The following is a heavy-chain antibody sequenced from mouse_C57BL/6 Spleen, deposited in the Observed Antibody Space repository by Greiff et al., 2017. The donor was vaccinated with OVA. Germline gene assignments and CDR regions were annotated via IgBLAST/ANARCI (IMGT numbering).Heavy chain of an antibody. CDR3: AGAVYDGYYWFAY. V-gene: IGHV3-1*01. Sequence: ESGPGMVKPSQSLSLTCTVTGYSITSGYDWHWIRHFPGNKLEWMGYISYSGSTNYNPYLKSRISITHDTSKNHFFLKLNSVTTEDTATYYCAGAVYDGYYWFAYWGQGTLVTVSA. J-gene: IGHJ3*01. D-gene: IGHD2-3*01. CDR2: ISYSGST. CDR1: GYSITSGYD.